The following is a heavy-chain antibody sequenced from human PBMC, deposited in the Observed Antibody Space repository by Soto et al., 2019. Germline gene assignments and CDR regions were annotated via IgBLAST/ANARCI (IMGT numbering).Heavy chain of an antibody. CDR3: ARHSFRIAVAGTPLLFDY. J-gene: IGHJ4*02. CDR1: GGSISSSSYY. CDR2: IYYSGST. V-gene: IGHV4-39*01. D-gene: IGHD6-19*01. Sequence: SETLSLTCTVSGGSISSSSYYWGWIRQPPGKGLEWIGSIYYSGSTYYNPSLKSRVTISVDTSKNQFSLKLSSVTAADTAVYYCARHSFRIAVAGTPLLFDYWGQGTLVTVSS.